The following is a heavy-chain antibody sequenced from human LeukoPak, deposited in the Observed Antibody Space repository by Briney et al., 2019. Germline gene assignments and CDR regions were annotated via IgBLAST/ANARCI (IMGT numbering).Heavy chain of an antibody. CDR2: IYYSGST. CDR1: GRSISSSSYF. J-gene: IGHJ4*02. V-gene: IGHV4-39*01. CDR3: AWQGYFGWSTG. D-gene: IGHD3-9*01. Sequence: SETLSLTCTVSGRSISSSSYFGGWILQPPGKGLEWIGSIYYSGSTSYNPSLKSRVTIPVDTSKNQFSLRLRSVTAADTAVYYCAWQGYFGWSTGWGQGTLVTVSS.